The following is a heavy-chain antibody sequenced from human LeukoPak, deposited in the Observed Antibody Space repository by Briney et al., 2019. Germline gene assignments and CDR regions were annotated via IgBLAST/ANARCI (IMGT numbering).Heavy chain of an antibody. CDR1: GFTFSSYW. V-gene: IGHV3-7*03. D-gene: IGHD3-10*01. Sequence: GGSLRLSCAASGFTFSSYWMSWVRQAPGKGLEWVANIKQDGSEKYYVDSVKGRFTISRDNAKSSLYLQMNSLRAEDTAVYYCARGRIRVTMVRGVFFDYWGQGTLVTVSS. CDR2: IKQDGSEK. CDR3: ARGRIRVTMVRGVFFDY. J-gene: IGHJ4*02.